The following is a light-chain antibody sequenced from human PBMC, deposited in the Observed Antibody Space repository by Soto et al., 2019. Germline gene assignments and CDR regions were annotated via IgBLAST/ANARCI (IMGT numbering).Light chain of an antibody. CDR3: CSFAGSYSYV. CDR1: SSDVGRYDY. Sequence: QSVLTQPRSVSASPGQSVTISCTGTSSDVGRYDYVSWYQQHPGKAPKLIVYDVTERPSGVPDRSSGSKSGNTASLTISGLQAEDEADYSCCSFAGSYSYVFGTGTKVTVL. V-gene: IGLV2-11*01. J-gene: IGLJ1*01. CDR2: DVT.